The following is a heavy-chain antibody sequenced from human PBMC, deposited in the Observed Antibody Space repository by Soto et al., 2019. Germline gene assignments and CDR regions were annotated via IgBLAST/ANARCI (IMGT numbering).Heavy chain of an antibody. CDR1: GGSVSSGSYY. V-gene: IGHV4-61*01. D-gene: IGHD1-1*01. Sequence: TLSLTCTVSGGSVSSGSYYWSWIRQPPGKGLEWIGYIYYSGSTNYNPSLKSRVTISVDTSKNQFSLKLSSVTAADTAVYYCARETEGAYNWFDPWGQGTLVTVSS. CDR3: ARETEGAYNWFDP. J-gene: IGHJ5*02. CDR2: IYYSGST.